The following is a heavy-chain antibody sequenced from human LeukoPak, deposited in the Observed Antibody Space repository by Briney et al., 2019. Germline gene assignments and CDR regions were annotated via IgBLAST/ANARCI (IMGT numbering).Heavy chain of an antibody. Sequence: ASVKVSCKAAGYTFTSYYMHWVRQAPGQGLEWMGIINPSGGSTSYAQKFQGRVTMTRDTSTSTVYMELSSLRSEDTAVYYCASGGSGDYFDYWGQGTLVTVSS. D-gene: IGHD3-10*01. CDR2: INPSGGST. CDR3: ASGGSGDYFDY. J-gene: IGHJ4*02. V-gene: IGHV1-46*03. CDR1: GYTFTSYY.